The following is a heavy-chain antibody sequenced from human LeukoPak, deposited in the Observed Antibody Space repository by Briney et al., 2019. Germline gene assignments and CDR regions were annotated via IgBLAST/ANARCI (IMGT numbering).Heavy chain of an antibody. V-gene: IGHV1-8*01. J-gene: IGHJ4*02. Sequence: ASVKVSCKASGYTFTSYDINWVRQATGQGLEWMGWMNPNSGNTGYAQKFQGRVTMTRNTSINTAYMEPSSLRSEDTAIYYCARGVGIVSTISKKHFDDWGQGTLVTVSS. D-gene: IGHD5/OR15-5a*01. CDR3: ARGVGIVSTISKKHFDD. CDR1: GYTFTSYD. CDR2: MNPNSGNT.